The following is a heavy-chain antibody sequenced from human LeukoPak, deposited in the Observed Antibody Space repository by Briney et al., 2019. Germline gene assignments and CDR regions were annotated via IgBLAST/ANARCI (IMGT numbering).Heavy chain of an antibody. Sequence: GGSLRLSCAASGFTFSDYWMSWVRQAPGKGLEWVSVISGSGRKTDYADSVKGRFTISRDNSKNTLYLQMGSLRTEDMAVYYCARGSGWFNHYYMDVWGKGTTVTISS. J-gene: IGHJ6*03. D-gene: IGHD6-19*01. CDR3: ARGSGWFNHYYMDV. V-gene: IGHV3-23*01. CDR1: GFTFSDYW. CDR2: ISGSGRKT.